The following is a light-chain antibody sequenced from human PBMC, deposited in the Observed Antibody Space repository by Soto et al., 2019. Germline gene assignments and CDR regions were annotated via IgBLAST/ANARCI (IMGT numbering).Light chain of an antibody. Sequence: EIVLTQSPGTLSLSPGERATLSCRASQSISTYLAWYQQKPGQALRLLIYDTSNRATGIPARFSGSGSGTDFTLTISTLEPEDFAVYYCQHRINWPLTFGGGTKVDIK. CDR1: QSISTY. CDR2: DTS. CDR3: QHRINWPLT. J-gene: IGKJ4*01. V-gene: IGKV3-11*01.